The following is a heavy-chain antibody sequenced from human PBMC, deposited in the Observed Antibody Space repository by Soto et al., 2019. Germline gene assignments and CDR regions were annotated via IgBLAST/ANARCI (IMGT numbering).Heavy chain of an antibody. V-gene: IGHV1-46*01. CDR2: INPSGGST. CDR1: GYTFVNYY. CDR3: ARNAASGLDY. D-gene: IGHD6-25*01. Sequence: QVQLVQSEAEVKKPGASVKVSCKASGYTFVNYYVHWVRQAPGQGLEWMGFINPSGGSTSYAQKCQGRVTMTRDTSTSTVYMELSSLRSEDTALYYCARNAASGLDYWGQGTLVTVSS. J-gene: IGHJ4*02.